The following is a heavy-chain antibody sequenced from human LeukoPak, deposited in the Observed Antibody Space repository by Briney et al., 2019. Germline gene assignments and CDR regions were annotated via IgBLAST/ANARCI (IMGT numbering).Heavy chain of an antibody. J-gene: IGHJ6*03. CDR2: IKSKTDGGTT. V-gene: IGHV3-15*01. D-gene: IGHD2-2*02. CDR3: TTDLCSSTSCYSRYYYYMDV. CDR1: GFTFSNAW. Sequence: GGSLRLSCAASGFTFSNAWMSWVRQAPGKGLEWVGRIKSKTDGGTTDYAAPVKGRFTISRDDSKNTLYLQMNSLKTEDTAVYYCTTDLCSSTSCYSRYYYYMDVWGKGTTVTVSS.